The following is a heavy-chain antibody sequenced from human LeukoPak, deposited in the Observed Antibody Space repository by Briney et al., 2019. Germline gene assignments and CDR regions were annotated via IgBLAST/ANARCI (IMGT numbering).Heavy chain of an antibody. V-gene: IGHV4-30-2*01. Sequence: PSQTLSLTCTVSGGSISSGGYYWSWLRQPPGKGLEGIGYIYHSGSTYYNPSLKSRVTISVDRSKNQFSLKLSSVTAADTAVYYCASGNGDWFDPWGQGTLVTVSS. J-gene: IGHJ5*02. CDR3: ASGNGDWFDP. CDR2: IYHSGST. CDR1: GGSISSGGYY. D-gene: IGHD1-1*01.